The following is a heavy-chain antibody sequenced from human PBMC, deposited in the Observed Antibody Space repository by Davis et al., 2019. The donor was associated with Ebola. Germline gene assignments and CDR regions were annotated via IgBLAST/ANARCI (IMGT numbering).Heavy chain of an antibody. V-gene: IGHV4-59*08. Sequence: PSETLSLTCTVSGGSISSYYWSWIRQPPGKGLEWIGYIYYSGSTNYNPSLKSRVTISVDTSKNQFSLKLSSVTAADTAVYYCARAPRSSGYRFGAFDIWGQGTMVTVSS. D-gene: IGHD3-22*01. CDR2: IYYSGST. CDR3: ARAPRSSGYRFGAFDI. J-gene: IGHJ3*02. CDR1: GGSISSYY.